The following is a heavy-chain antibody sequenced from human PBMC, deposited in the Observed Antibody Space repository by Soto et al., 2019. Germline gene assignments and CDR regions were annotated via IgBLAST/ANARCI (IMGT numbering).Heavy chain of an antibody. V-gene: IGHV1-69*06. CDR3: ARAIKRWEVNYYFDF. CDR1: GSTFNNFA. J-gene: IGHJ4*02. CDR2: IVVDSNTA. Sequence: QVVLLQSGAEVQEPGSSVRVSCQVSGSTFNNFAFSWVRQAPGHGPEWMGGIVVDSNTAEYSQRFQDRVTITADTSTDTLYMELGSLTFEDTAVYYCARAIKRWEVNYYFDFWGQGILVTVSS. D-gene: IGHD1-26*01.